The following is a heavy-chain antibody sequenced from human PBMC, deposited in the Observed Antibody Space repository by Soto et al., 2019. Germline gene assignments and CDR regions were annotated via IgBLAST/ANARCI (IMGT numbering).Heavy chain of an antibody. CDR3: ARHWGLGELGGYNSFDA. Sequence: EVHLVQSGAAMKKPGESLTISCKTSGYSFADYWISWVRQMPGKGLEWMAKIDLTDSYINYSPSFEGHVTISAAKSISTVYLRWSSLKASDTAMYYCARHWGLGELGGYNSFDAWGQGTLVTVSS. D-gene: IGHD3-10*01. CDR1: GYSFADYW. V-gene: IGHV5-10-1*03. CDR2: IDLTDSYI. J-gene: IGHJ5*02.